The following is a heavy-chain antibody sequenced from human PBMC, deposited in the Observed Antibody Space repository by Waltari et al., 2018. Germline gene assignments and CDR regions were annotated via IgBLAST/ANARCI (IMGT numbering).Heavy chain of an antibody. CDR2: INSDGTII. J-gene: IGHJ3*02. D-gene: IGHD3-3*01. CDR3: TTGGYDFWSGYHRI. V-gene: IGHV3-74*03. Sequence: EVQLVESGGGLVQPGGSLRLSCAASGFPLSRYWRHWVRQVPGKGLVSVSRINSDGTIIKYADSVKGRFTTSRDNAKNTLYLQMNGLRAEDTAVYYCTTGGYDFWSGYHRIWGQGTMVTVSS. CDR1: GFPLSRYW.